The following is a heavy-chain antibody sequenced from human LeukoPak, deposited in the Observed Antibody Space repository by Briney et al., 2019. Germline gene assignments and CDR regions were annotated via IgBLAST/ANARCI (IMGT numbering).Heavy chain of an antibody. D-gene: IGHD6-13*01. Sequence: SETLSLTCTLSGGSISSGSYYWSWIRQPAGKGLEWIGRIYTSGSTNYNPSLKSRVTISVDTSKNQFSLKLSSVTAADTAVYYCARARSSWYGALFDYWGQGTLVTVSS. CDR1: GGSISSGSYY. J-gene: IGHJ4*02. CDR3: ARARSSWYGALFDY. CDR2: IYTSGST. V-gene: IGHV4-61*02.